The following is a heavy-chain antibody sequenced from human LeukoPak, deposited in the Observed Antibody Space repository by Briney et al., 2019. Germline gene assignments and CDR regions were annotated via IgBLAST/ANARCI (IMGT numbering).Heavy chain of an antibody. V-gene: IGHV3-23*01. CDR3: AKFYDISTGYFDC. Sequence: QPGGSLRLSCAASEFTFNSYAMSWVRQAPGKGLEWVSAISGGGGSTYYADSVKGRFTISRDNSKNTLYLQMNSLRAEDTAVYYCAKFYDISTGYFDCWGQGTLVTVSS. D-gene: IGHD3-9*01. CDR2: ISGGGGST. CDR1: EFTFNSYA. J-gene: IGHJ4*02.